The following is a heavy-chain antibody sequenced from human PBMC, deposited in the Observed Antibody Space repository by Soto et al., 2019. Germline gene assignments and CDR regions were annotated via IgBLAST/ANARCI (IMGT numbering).Heavy chain of an antibody. CDR2: INPSGGST. CDR3: ARNMYSGHDSVYYYGMDV. J-gene: IGHJ6*02. Sequence: GASVKVSCKASGYTFTSYYMHWVRQAPGQGLEWMGIINPSGGSTSYAQKFQGRVTMTRDTSTSTVYMELSSLRSEDTAVYYCARNMYSGHDSVYYYGMDVWGQGTTVTVSS. V-gene: IGHV1-46*01. D-gene: IGHD5-12*01. CDR1: GYTFTSYY.